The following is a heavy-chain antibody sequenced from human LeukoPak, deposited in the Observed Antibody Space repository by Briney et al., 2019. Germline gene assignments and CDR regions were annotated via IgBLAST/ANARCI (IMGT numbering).Heavy chain of an antibody. Sequence: ASVKVSCKASGYTFTSYGISWVRQAPGQGLEWMGWISAYNGNTNYAQKLQGRVTMTTDTSTSTAYMELRSLRSDDTAVYYCASVSLYDILTGLNWFDPWGQGTLVTVSS. J-gene: IGHJ5*02. D-gene: IGHD3-9*01. CDR3: ASVSLYDILTGLNWFDP. V-gene: IGHV1-18*01. CDR1: GYTFTSYG. CDR2: ISAYNGNT.